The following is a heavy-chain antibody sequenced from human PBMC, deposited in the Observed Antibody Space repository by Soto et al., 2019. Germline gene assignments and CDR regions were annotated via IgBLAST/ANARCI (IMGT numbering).Heavy chain of an antibody. J-gene: IGHJ4*02. D-gene: IGHD3-22*01. V-gene: IGHV1-18*01. CDR2: ITYNGDT. CDR3: ARAVITRYGVLDY. Sequence: QVQLVQSGAEVKKPGASVKVSFKASGYTLTRYGISWVRQAPGQGLEWMGWITYNGDTNYPQKLQGRVTMTTDTSTSTAYMELRSLRSDYTAMYYCARAVITRYGVLDYWGQGTLLTVSS. CDR1: GYTLTRYG.